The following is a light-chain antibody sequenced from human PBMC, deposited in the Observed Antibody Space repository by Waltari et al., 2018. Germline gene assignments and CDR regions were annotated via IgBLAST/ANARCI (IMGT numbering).Light chain of an antibody. J-gene: IGKJ4*01. Sequence: EIVMTQSPATLSVSPGERATLSCRASQTISANLAWYQQQPGQPPRLLLYGATSMATGIPARFSGSGSGTEFTLTISGLLSEDFAIYYCQQYSLWPLTFGGGTKMEIK. CDR2: GAT. CDR3: QQYSLWPLT. V-gene: IGKV3-15*01. CDR1: QTISAN.